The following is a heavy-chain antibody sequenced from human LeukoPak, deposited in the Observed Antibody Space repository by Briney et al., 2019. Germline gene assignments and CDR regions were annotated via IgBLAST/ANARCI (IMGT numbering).Heavy chain of an antibody. CDR1: GGSISHYY. Sequence: PSEPLSLTCTVSGGSISHYYWSWIRQSPGKGLEWIGYIYYSGTTNYNPSLKSRVTISVDTSRNQFSLQLRSVTAADTAVYYCAREDPQTTVPEGMDVWGQGTTVIVSS. CDR2: IYYSGTT. V-gene: IGHV4-59*01. CDR3: AREDPQTTVPEGMDV. J-gene: IGHJ6*02. D-gene: IGHD4-17*01.